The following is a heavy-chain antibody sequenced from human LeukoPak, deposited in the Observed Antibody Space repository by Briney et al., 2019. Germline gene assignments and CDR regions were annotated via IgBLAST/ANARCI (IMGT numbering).Heavy chain of an antibody. D-gene: IGHD2-2*01. CDR1: GGSFSGYY. CDR3: ARVRAPGGGDYFDY. J-gene: IGHJ4*02. CDR2: IYHSGST. V-gene: IGHV4-34*01. Sequence: SETLSLTCAVYGGSFSGYYWSWIRQPPGKGLEWIGYIYHSGSTYYNPSLKSRVTISVDRSKNQFSLKLSSVTAADTAVYYCARVRAPGGGDYFDYWGQGTLVTVSS.